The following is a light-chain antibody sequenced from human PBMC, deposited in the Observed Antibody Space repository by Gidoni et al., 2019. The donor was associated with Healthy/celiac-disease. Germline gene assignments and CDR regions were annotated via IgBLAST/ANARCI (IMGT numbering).Light chain of an antibody. CDR1: QDISNY. CDR3: QQYDNLLST. CDR2: DAS. J-gene: IGKJ4*01. V-gene: IGKV1-33*01. Sequence: DIPMDQSPSSLSASVGDRVTITCQASQDISNYLNWYQQKPGKAPKLLIYDASNLETGVPSRFSGSGSGTDFTFTISSLQPEDIATYYCQQYDNLLSTFGGGTKVEIK.